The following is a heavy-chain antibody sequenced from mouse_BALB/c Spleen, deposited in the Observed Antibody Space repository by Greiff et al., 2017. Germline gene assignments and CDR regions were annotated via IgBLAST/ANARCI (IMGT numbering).Heavy chain of an antibody. CDR3: TRWGIYYDYDGRY. CDR2: IYPGNSDT. D-gene: IGHD2-4*01. V-gene: IGHV1-5*01. Sequence: EVQLVESGTVLARPGASVKMSCKASGYTFTSYWMHWVKQRPGQGLEWIGAIYPGNSDTSYNQKFKGKAKLTAVTSTSTAYMELSSLTNEDSAVYYCTRWGIYYDYDGRYWGQGTLVTVSA. CDR1: GYTFTSYW. J-gene: IGHJ3*01.